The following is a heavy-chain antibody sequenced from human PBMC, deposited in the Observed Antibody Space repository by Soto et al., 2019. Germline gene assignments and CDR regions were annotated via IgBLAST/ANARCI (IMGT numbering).Heavy chain of an antibody. V-gene: IGHV4-30-2*01. D-gene: IGHD6-25*01. Sequence: SETLSLTCAVSGGSISSGGYPWSWIRQPPGKGLEWIGYIYHSGSTYYNPSLKSRVTISVDRSKNQFSLKLSSVTAADTAVYYCARAAQAFDIWGQGTMVTVSS. CDR2: IYHSGST. J-gene: IGHJ3*02. CDR3: ARAAQAFDI. CDR1: GGSISSGGYP.